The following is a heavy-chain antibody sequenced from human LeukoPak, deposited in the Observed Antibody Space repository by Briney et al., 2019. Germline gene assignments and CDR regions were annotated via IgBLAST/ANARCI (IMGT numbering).Heavy chain of an antibody. J-gene: IGHJ4*02. CDR1: GGSISSYY. D-gene: IGHD1-7*01. CDR2: IYYSGST. V-gene: IGHV4-59*01. Sequence: KPSETLSLTCTVSGGSISSYYWSWIRQPPGKGLEWIGYIYYSGSTNYNPSLKSRVTISVDTSKNQFSLKLSSVTAADTAAYYCARDITGTTSFDYWGQGTLVTVSS. CDR3: ARDITGTTSFDY.